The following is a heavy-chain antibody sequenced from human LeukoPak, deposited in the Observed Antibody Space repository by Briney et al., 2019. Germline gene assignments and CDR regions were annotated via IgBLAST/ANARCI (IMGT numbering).Heavy chain of an antibody. D-gene: IGHD6-19*01. CDR1: GYIFTNDG. CDR2: ISGYNGNT. Sequence: ASVKVSCKASGYIFTNDGISWVRQAPGQGLEWMGWISGYNGNTNYAQKVQGRVTMTADTSSTTVYMELRSLTSDDTAMYYCAREKGSGWYFFDYWGQGTPVTVSS. V-gene: IGHV1-18*01. J-gene: IGHJ4*02. CDR3: AREKGSGWYFFDY.